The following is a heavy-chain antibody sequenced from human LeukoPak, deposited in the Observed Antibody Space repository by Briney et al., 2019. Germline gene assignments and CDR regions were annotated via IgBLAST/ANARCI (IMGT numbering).Heavy chain of an antibody. Sequence: GGSLRLSCAASGFTFSSYWMHWVRQAPGKGLVWVSRINTDGSSTSYADSVKGRYTISRDNAKNTLYLQMNSLRAEDTAVYYCVSRGWSYYYYYMDVWGKGTTVTVSS. CDR2: INTDGSST. CDR1: GFTFSSYW. CDR3: VSRGWSYYYYYMDV. V-gene: IGHV3-74*01. J-gene: IGHJ6*03. D-gene: IGHD6-19*01.